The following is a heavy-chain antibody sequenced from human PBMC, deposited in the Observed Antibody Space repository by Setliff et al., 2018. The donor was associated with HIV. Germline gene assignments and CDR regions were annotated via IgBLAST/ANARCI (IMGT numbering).Heavy chain of an antibody. CDR3: AKAFGYCSGGSCPVLMDV. D-gene: IGHD2-15*01. CDR1: GFTFSSYG. V-gene: IGHV3-30*02. J-gene: IGHJ6*03. CDR2: IRYDGSNK. Sequence: GGSLRLSCAASGFTFSSYGMHWVRQAPGKGLECVAFIRYDGSNKYYADSVKGRFTISRDNSKNTLYLQMNSLRAEDTAVYYCAKAFGYCSGGSCPVLMDVWGKGTTVTVSS.